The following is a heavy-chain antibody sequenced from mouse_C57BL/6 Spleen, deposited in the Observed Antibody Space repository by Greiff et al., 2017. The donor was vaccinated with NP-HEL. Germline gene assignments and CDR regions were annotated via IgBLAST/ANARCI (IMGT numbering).Heavy chain of an antibody. Sequence: EVMLVESGGGLVQPGGSMKLSCVASGFTFSNYWMNWVRQSPEKGLEWVAQIRLKSDNYATHYAESVKGRFTISRDDSKSSVYLQMNNLRAEDTGIYYCTGSWSAWFAYWGQGTLVTVSA. J-gene: IGHJ3*01. D-gene: IGHD1-1*02. CDR1: GFTFSNYW. V-gene: IGHV6-3*01. CDR3: TGSWSAWFAY. CDR2: IRLKSDNYAT.